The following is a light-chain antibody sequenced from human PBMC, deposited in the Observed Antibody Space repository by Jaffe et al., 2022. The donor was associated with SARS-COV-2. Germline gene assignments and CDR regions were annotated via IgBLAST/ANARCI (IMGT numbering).Light chain of an antibody. Sequence: QSVLTQPPSVSAAPGQKVTISCSGSSSNIGNDYVSWYQHLPGTAPKLLIFENNKRPSGIPDRFSGSKSGTSATLDITGLQTGDEADYHCGTWDSSLSAWVFGGGTKLTVL. CDR3: GTWDSSLSAWV. V-gene: IGLV1-51*02. CDR2: ENN. J-gene: IGLJ3*02. CDR1: SSNIGNDY.